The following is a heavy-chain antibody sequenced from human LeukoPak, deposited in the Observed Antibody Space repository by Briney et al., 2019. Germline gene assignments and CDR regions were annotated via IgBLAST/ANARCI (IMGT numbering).Heavy chain of an antibody. Sequence: GASVKVSCKASGYIFTNYYMHWVRQVPGQGLEWLGIINPSGGSTTYAQKFQGRVTMTSDMSTNAAYMELSSLISEDTAVYYCTRDPGLTNFYYYMDVWGKGTTVTVSS. CDR1: GYIFTNYY. V-gene: IGHV1-46*01. D-gene: IGHD4-11*01. CDR2: INPSGGST. CDR3: TRDPGLTNFYYYMDV. J-gene: IGHJ6*03.